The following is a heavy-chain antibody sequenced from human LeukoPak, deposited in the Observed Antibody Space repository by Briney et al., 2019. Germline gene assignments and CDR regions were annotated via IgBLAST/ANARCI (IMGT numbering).Heavy chain of an antibody. J-gene: IGHJ5*02. CDR3: ARIETYYYDSSGQGWFDP. D-gene: IGHD3-22*01. V-gene: IGHV1-69*04. CDR1: GGTFSSYA. CDR2: IIPILGIA. Sequence: SVKVSCKASGGTFSSYAISWVRQAAGQGLEWMGRIIPILGIANYAQKFQGRVTITADKSTSTAYKELSSLRSEDTAVYYCARIETYYYDSSGQGWFDPWGQGTLVTVSS.